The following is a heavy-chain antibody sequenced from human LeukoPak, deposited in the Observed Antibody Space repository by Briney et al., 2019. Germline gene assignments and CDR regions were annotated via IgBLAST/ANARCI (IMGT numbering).Heavy chain of an antibody. V-gene: IGHV4-39*07. D-gene: IGHD6-6*01. J-gene: IGHJ6*03. CDR2: IYYTGST. CDR3: ARVLVRKGRFIAARRYYYMDV. Sequence: SETLSLTCSVSGDTISTSDHYWGWIRQPPGKGLEWIGSIYYTGSTYYNPSLKSRVTISVDKSKTQFSLKLSSVTAADTAVYYCARVLVRKGRFIAARRYYYMDVWGKGTTVTVSS. CDR1: GDTISTSDHY.